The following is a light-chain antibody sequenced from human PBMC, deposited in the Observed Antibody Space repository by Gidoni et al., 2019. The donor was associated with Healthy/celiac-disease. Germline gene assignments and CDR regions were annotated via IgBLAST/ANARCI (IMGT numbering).Light chain of an antibody. CDR3: QQYNSPMYT. V-gene: IGKV1-5*03. CDR1: QSIRSW. Sequence: DIQMTQSPSTLSASVGDRVTITCRASQSIRSWLAWYQQKPGKAPKLRIYKASSLESGVPSRFSCSGSGTEFTLTISSLQPDDFATYYCQQYNSPMYTFGQGTKLEIK. CDR2: KAS. J-gene: IGKJ2*01.